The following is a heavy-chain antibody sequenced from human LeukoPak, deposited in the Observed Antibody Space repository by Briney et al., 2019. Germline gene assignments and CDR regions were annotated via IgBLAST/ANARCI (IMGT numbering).Heavy chain of an antibody. CDR1: GYNFISYY. CDR2: INPNSGNT. V-gene: IGHV1-46*01. Sequence: ASVKVSCKASGYNFISYYMHWVRQAPGQGLEWMGIINPNSGNTSYAQKFQDRVTMTRDTSTSTVYMELSSLTSEDTAVYYCAREDVVLVDAVRYYYYGMDVWGQGTTVTVSS. J-gene: IGHJ6*02. CDR3: AREDVVLVDAVRYYYYGMDV. D-gene: IGHD2-8*01.